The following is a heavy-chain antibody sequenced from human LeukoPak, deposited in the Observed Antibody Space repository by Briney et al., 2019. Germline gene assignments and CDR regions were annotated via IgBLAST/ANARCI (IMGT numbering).Heavy chain of an antibody. Sequence: PSQTLSLTCTVSGGSISSGDYYWSWFRQPPGKGLEWIGYIYYSGSTYYNPSLKSRVTISVDTSKNQFSLKLSSVTAADTAVYYCARDPLVVVAATRYYYYGMDVWGKGTTVTVSS. CDR2: IYYSGST. V-gene: IGHV4-30-4*01. CDR1: GGSISSGDYY. CDR3: ARDPLVVVAATRYYYYGMDV. D-gene: IGHD2-15*01. J-gene: IGHJ6*04.